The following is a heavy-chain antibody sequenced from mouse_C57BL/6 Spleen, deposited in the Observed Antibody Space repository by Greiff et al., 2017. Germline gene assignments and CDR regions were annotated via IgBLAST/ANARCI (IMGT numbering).Heavy chain of an antibody. J-gene: IGHJ4*01. CDR3: ARKTEPYYAMDY. CDR2: IYPRSGNT. D-gene: IGHD4-1*01. CDR1: GYTFTSYG. V-gene: IGHV1-81*01. Sequence: VQLQQSGAELARPGASVKLSCKASGYTFTSYGISWVKQRTGQGLEWIGEIYPRSGNTYYNEKFKGKATLTADKSSSTAYMGLRSLTSEDSAVYFCARKTEPYYAMDYWGQGTSVTVSS.